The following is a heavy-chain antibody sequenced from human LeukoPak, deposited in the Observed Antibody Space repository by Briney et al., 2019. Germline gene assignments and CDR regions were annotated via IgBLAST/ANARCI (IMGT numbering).Heavy chain of an antibody. J-gene: IGHJ2*01. D-gene: IGHD6-13*01. V-gene: IGHV4-59*01. Sequence: KPSETLSLTCTVSGGSISSYYWGWIRQPPGKGLEWIGYIYYSGSTNYNPSLKSRVTISVDTSKNQFSLKLSSVTAADTAVYYCARDGRSRSSSSWYPALWYFDLWGRGTLVTVSS. CDR3: ARDGRSRSSSSWYPALWYFDL. CDR1: GGSISSYY. CDR2: IYYSGST.